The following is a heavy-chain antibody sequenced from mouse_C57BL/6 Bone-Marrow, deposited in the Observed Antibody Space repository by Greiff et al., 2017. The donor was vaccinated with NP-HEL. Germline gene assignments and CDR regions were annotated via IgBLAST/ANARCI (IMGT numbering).Heavy chain of an antibody. CDR3: ALFDDYDGEDY. CDR1: GYAFSSSW. CDR2: IYPGDGDT. Sequence: QVQLKESGPELVKPGASVKISCKASGYAFSSSWMNWVKQRPGKGLEWIGRIYPGDGDTNYNGKFKGKATLTADKSSSTAYMQLSSLTSEDSAVYFCALFDDYDGEDYWGQGTSVTVSS. D-gene: IGHD2-4*01. J-gene: IGHJ4*01. V-gene: IGHV1-82*01.